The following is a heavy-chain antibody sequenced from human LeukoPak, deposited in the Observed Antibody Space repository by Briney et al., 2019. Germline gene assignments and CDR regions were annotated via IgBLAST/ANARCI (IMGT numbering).Heavy chain of an antibody. J-gene: IGHJ6*03. CDR3: ARHSQNYYYYYYMDV. V-gene: IGHV4-34*01. CDR1: GGSFSGYY. CDR2: INHSGST. Sequence: SETLSLTCAVYGGSFSGYYWSWIRQPPGKGLEWIGEINHSGSTNYNPSLKSRVTISVDTSKNQFSLKLSSVTAADTAVYYCARHSQNYYYYYYMDVWGKGTTVTVSS.